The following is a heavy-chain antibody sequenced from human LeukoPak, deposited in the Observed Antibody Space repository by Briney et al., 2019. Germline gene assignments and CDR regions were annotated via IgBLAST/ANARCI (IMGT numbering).Heavy chain of an antibody. D-gene: IGHD3-3*01. V-gene: IGHV3-23*01. J-gene: IGHJ5*02. CDR1: GFSFSSYW. CDR3: AKLTIFGVVIGRRFDP. Sequence: GGSLRLSCAASGFSFSSYWMHWVRQAPGKGLEWVSAISGSGGSTYYADSVKGRFTISRDNSKNTLYLQMNSLRAEDTAVYYCAKLTIFGVVIGRRFDPWGQGTLVTVSS. CDR2: ISGSGGST.